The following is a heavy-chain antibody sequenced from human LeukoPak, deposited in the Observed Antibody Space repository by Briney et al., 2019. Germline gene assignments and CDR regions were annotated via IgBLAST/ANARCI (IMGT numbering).Heavy chain of an antibody. V-gene: IGHV3-9*02. CDR3: AKDSYANYCYGMDV. Sequence: GGSLRLSCAASGFTSADYAMPWGREAPGKGLEWGSGISWNSGSIGYADSVKGRFTISRDNAKNSLYLQMNSLRAEDTALYYCAKDSYANYCYGMDVWGQGTTVTVSS. CDR1: GFTSADYA. J-gene: IGHJ6*02. D-gene: IGHD2-2*01. CDR2: ISWNSGSI.